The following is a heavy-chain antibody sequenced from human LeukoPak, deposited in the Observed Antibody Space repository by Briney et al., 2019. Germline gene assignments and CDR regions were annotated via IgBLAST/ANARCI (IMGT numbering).Heavy chain of an antibody. Sequence: GASVKVSCKASGGTFSSYAISWVRQAPGQGLEWMGGIIPIFGTANYVQKFQGRVTITTDESTSTAYMELSSLRSEDTAVYYCAREDIVVVPAARGLNWFDPWGQGTLVTVSS. J-gene: IGHJ5*02. CDR3: AREDIVVVPAARGLNWFDP. D-gene: IGHD2-2*01. V-gene: IGHV1-69*05. CDR1: GGTFSSYA. CDR2: IIPIFGTA.